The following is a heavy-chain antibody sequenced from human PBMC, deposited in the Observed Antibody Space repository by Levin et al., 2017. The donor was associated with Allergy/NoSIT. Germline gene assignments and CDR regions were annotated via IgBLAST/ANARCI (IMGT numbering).Heavy chain of an antibody. Sequence: EASVKVSCKASGYTFTSYGISWVRQAPGQGLEWMGWISTYNGNTHYAQKLQDRVTMTTDTSASTAYMELRSLRSDDTAVYYCAREDIVAAGTCAFDIWGQGTMVTVSS. CDR1: GYTFTSYG. CDR2: ISTYNGNT. J-gene: IGHJ3*02. D-gene: IGHD6-13*01. V-gene: IGHV1-18*01. CDR3: AREDIVAAGTCAFDI.